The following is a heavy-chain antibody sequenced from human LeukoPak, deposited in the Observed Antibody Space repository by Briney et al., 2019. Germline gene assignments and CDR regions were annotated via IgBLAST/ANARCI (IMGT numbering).Heavy chain of an antibody. CDR3: ARGLPPNYYGSGSPTWFDP. CDR2: INHSGST. D-gene: IGHD3-10*01. J-gene: IGHJ5*02. Sequence: SETLSLTCAVYGGSFSGYYWSWIRQPPGKGLEWIGGINHSGSTNYNPSLKSRVTISVDTSKNQFSLKLSSVTAADTAVYYCARGLPPNYYGSGSPTWFDPWGQGTLVTVSS. V-gene: IGHV4-34*01. CDR1: GGSFSGYY.